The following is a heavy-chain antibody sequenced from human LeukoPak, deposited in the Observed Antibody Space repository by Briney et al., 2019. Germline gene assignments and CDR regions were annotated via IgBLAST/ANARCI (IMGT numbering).Heavy chain of an antibody. D-gene: IGHD2-2*02. Sequence: PGGSLRLSCAASGFTFSSYWMSWVRQAPGKGLEWVANIKQDGSEKYYVDSVKGRFTISRDNAENSLYLQMNSLRAEDTAVYYCARGLAQLLYNPDDAFDIWGQGTMVTVSS. CDR1: GFTFSSYW. J-gene: IGHJ3*02. CDR3: ARGLAQLLYNPDDAFDI. CDR2: IKQDGSEK. V-gene: IGHV3-7*01.